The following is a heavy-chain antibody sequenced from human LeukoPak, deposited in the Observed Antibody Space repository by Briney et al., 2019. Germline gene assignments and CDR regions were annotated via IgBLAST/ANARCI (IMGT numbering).Heavy chain of an antibody. CDR2: ISSSGSTI. CDR3: AQIYTYGSSQFDY. CDR1: GFTFSNYE. Sequence: GGSLRLSCAASGFTFSNYEMNWVRQAPGKGLEWVSYISSSGSTIYYADSVRGRFTISRDNAKNSLYMQMNSLRAEDTAVYYCAQIYTYGSSQFDYWGQGTLVTVSS. D-gene: IGHD5-18*01. J-gene: IGHJ4*02. V-gene: IGHV3-48*03.